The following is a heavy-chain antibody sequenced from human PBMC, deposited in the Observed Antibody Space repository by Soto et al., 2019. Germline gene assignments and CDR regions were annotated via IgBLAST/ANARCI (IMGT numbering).Heavy chain of an antibody. D-gene: IGHD2-21*02. Sequence: HPGGSLRLSCAASGFPFNNYAMHWVRQAPGKGLEWVAVIWHDGSNEHYADSVKGRFRIARDNSNNTLYLQMNSLRGEDTALYYCARDDVSMVTTFLDYGGLGTLVTVSS. J-gene: IGHJ4*02. V-gene: IGHV3-33*01. CDR2: IWHDGSNE. CDR1: GFPFNNYA. CDR3: ARDDVSMVTTFLDY.